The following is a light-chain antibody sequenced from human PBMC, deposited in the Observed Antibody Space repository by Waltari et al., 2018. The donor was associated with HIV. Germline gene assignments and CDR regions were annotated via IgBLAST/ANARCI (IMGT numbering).Light chain of an antibody. CDR2: STN. V-gene: IGLV8-61*01. Sequence: QTVVTQEPSISVSPGGTVTLTCGLSSGSVSTSYYPSWYQQTPGQAPRTLIYSTNTRASGVPDLCSGSILGNKAALTITGAQADDESYYYCVLYMGSGIWVFGGGTKLTVL. J-gene: IGLJ3*02. CDR3: VLYMGSGIWV. CDR1: SGSVSTSYY.